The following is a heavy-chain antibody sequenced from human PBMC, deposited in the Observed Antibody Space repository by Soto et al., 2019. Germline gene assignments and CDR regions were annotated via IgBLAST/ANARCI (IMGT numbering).Heavy chain of an antibody. D-gene: IGHD4-17*01. Sequence: GGSLRLSCAASGFTFSSYAMSWVRQAPGKGPEWVSAISGSGGSTYYADSVKGRFTISRDNSKNTLYLQMNSLRAEDTAVYYCAKDRSWGATVTLGWYFDLWGRGTRVTVSS. CDR1: GFTFSSYA. J-gene: IGHJ2*01. V-gene: IGHV3-23*01. CDR2: ISGSGGST. CDR3: AKDRSWGATVTLGWYFDL.